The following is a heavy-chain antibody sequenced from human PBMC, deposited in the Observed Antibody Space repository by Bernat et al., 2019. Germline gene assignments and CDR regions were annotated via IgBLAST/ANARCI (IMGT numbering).Heavy chain of an antibody. CDR1: GGPITDSEW. J-gene: IGHJ4*02. Sequence: QVQLQESGPGLVKPSETLSLTCVVSGGPITDSEWWCWVRQPPGEGLEWIGEINVRGRANYNPSLKSRVIMYIDNSKNQFSLELKSVTAADTDTYHCARVMSSAWRQLDCWSQGTMVTVSS. V-gene: IGHV4-4*02. D-gene: IGHD3-22*01. CDR2: INVRGRA. CDR3: ARVMSSAWRQLDC.